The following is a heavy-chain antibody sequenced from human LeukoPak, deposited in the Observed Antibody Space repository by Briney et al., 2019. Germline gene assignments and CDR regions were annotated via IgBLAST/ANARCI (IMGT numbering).Heavy chain of an antibody. CDR1: GFTFSSYW. V-gene: IGHV3-66*01. Sequence: PGGSLRLSCAASGFTFSSYWMSWVRQAPGKGLEWVSVIYSGGSTYYADSVKGRFTISRDNSKNTLYLQMNSLRAEDTAVYYCARDEPSPDSTDLDYWGQGTLVTVSS. CDR3: ARDEPSPDSTDLDY. CDR2: IYSGGST. J-gene: IGHJ4*02. D-gene: IGHD2/OR15-2a*01.